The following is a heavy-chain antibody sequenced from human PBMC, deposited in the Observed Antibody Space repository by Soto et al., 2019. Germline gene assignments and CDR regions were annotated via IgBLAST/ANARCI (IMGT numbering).Heavy chain of an antibody. Sequence: EVQLVESGGGLVQPGGSLRLSCAASGLIFSDYHMDWVRQAPGKGLEWVGRSRRKANSYTTECDASVKGRFTISRDNSKNSLYLQMNSLKSEDTAVYYCAMLGGWSGGSSGMDVWGQGTTVTVSS. CDR2: SRRKANSYTT. CDR1: GLIFSDYH. J-gene: IGHJ6*02. V-gene: IGHV3-72*01. CDR3: AMLGGWSGGSSGMDV. D-gene: IGHD6-19*01.